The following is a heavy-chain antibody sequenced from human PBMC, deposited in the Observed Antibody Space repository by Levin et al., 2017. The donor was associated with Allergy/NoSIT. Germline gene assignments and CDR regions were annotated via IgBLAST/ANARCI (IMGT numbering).Heavy chain of an antibody. J-gene: IGHJ4*02. CDR1: GFTFSSYG. CDR3: ATGWQIPSR. V-gene: IGHV3-23*01. D-gene: IGHD2-15*01. CDR2: ISNSGDRT. Sequence: PGGSLRLSCAASGFTFSSYGMTWVRQSPGRGLEWVSDISNSGDRTNYADSVKGRFTISRDNSKNTLHLQMNSLRVEGTAMYHCATGWQIPSRWGRGNQVTVSS.